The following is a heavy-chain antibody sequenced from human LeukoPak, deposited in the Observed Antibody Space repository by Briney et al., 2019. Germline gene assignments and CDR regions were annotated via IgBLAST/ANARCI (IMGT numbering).Heavy chain of an antibody. V-gene: IGHV3-9*01. J-gene: IGHJ6*02. Sequence: PGRSLRLSCAASGFTFDDYAMHWVRHAPGKGLEWVSGISWNSGSIGYADSVKGRFTISRDNAKNSLYLQMNSLGAEDTALYYCAKGYRNYDILTGLPLGFGMDVWGQGTTVTVSS. CDR1: GFTFDDYA. D-gene: IGHD3-9*01. CDR3: AKGYRNYDILTGLPLGFGMDV. CDR2: ISWNSGSI.